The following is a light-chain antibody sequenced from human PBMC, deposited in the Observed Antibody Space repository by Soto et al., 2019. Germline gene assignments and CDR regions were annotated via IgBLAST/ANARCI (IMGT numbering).Light chain of an antibody. Sequence: QSALTQPASVSGSLGQSITISCSGTASDVGGYKYVSWYQQSPGKVPKLMIYEVSNRPSGVSHRFAGSKSGNTASLTISALQAEYESDYYCRSFSSGSTLVRFGGGTKVTVL. CDR2: EVS. CDR1: ASDVGGYKY. CDR3: RSFSSGSTLVR. J-gene: IGLJ2*01. V-gene: IGLV2-14*01.